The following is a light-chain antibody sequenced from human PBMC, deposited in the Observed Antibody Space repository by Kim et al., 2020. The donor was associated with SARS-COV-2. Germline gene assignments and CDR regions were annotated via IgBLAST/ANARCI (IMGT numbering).Light chain of an antibody. CDR1: SSDIGSYDL. CDR3: CSYAGSSTLV. J-gene: IGLJ3*02. V-gene: IGLV2-23*02. CDR2: EVS. Sequence: QSALTQPASVSGSPGQSITISCTGTSSDIGSYDLVSWYQQHPGKAPKLMIYEVSKRPSGFSNRFSGSKSGNTASLTISGLQAEDEADYYCCSYAGSSTLVFGGGTQLTVL.